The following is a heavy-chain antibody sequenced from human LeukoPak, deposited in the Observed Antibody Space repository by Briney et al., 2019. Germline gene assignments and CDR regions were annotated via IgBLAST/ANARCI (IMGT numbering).Heavy chain of an antibody. D-gene: IGHD6-13*01. J-gene: IGHJ6*03. V-gene: IGHV3-30*02. CDR2: IRYDGSNK. Sequence: PGGSLRLSCLASGFTFSSYAMHWVRQAPGKGLEWVAFIRYDGSNKYYADSVKGRFTISRDNSKNTLYLQMNSLRAEDTAVYYCANTIAADYYYMDVWGKGTTVTVSS. CDR3: ANTIAADYYYMDV. CDR1: GFTFSSYA.